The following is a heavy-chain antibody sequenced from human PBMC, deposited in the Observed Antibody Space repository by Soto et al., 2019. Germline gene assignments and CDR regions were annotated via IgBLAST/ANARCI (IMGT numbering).Heavy chain of an antibody. V-gene: IGHV1-18*01. D-gene: IGHD2-21*02. CDR2: ISAYNGNT. J-gene: IGHJ5*02. CDR1: GYTFTSYG. Sequence: ASVKVSCKASGYTFTSYGISWVRQAPGQGLEWMGWISAYNGNTNYAQKLQGRVTMTTDTSTSTAYMELRSLRSDDTAVYYCASRVVTATPGDNWFDPWGQGTLVTVSS. CDR3: ASRVVTATPGDNWFDP.